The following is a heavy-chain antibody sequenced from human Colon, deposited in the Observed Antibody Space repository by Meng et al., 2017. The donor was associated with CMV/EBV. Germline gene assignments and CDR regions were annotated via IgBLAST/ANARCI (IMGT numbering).Heavy chain of an antibody. CDR3: ARGLLTRLRPTNWFDL. D-gene: IGHD2-15*01. CDR2: INHNGDT. J-gene: IGHJ5*02. CDR1: GGSFSSYY. V-gene: IGHV4-34*01. Sequence: YGGSFSSYYGTWIRQTPGKGLEWIGEINHNGDTNYNPSLKSRATIFVDTSKNQLSLNLSSVTAADTAVYYCARGLLTRLRPTNWFDLWGQGALVTVSS.